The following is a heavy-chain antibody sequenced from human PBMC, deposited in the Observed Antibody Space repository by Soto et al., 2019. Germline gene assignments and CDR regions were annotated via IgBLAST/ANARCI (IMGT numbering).Heavy chain of an antibody. CDR3: GKAWKYRHLNS. D-gene: IGHD1-7*01. Sequence: PSKTLSLTCTVHGDSAGRRTSYWRWIRQPSGKGLEWIGYVANSGTTNYNPSLKSRVTLSLDTSNNQFSLKLASVTAADTAVYCCGKAWKYRHLNSWGQG. CDR1: GDSAGRRTSY. CDR2: VANSGTT. J-gene: IGHJ5*01. V-gene: IGHV4-61*01.